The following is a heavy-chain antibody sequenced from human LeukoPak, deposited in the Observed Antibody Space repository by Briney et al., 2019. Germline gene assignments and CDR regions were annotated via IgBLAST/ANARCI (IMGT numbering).Heavy chain of an antibody. Sequence: ASVKVSCKASGYTLTSYYIHWVRQAPGQGLEWMGIINPNDGSTSYAQKFQGRVTITADESTSTAYMELSSLRSEDTAVYYCARVAQSSWGYFDYWGQGTLVTVSS. CDR2: INPNDGST. D-gene: IGHD6-13*01. J-gene: IGHJ4*02. CDR3: ARVAQSSWGYFDY. CDR1: GYTLTSYY. V-gene: IGHV1-46*01.